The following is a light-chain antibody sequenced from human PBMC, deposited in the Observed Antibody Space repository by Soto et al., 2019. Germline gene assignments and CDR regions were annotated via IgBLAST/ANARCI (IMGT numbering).Light chain of an antibody. V-gene: IGKV1-5*03. CDR2: KAS. CDR1: QSISSW. CDR3: QQYNSYRRT. Sequence: DIQMTQSPSTLSASVGDRVTITCRASQSISSWLAWYQRKPGKAPKLLIYKASSLGSGVPSRFSGSGSGTEFTLTISSLQPDDFATYYCQQYNSYRRTFGQGTKVEIK. J-gene: IGKJ1*01.